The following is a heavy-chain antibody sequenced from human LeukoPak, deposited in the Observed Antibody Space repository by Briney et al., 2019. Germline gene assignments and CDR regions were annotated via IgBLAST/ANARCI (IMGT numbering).Heavy chain of an antibody. J-gene: IGHJ3*02. V-gene: IGHV4-59*01. D-gene: IGHD3-10*01. CDR1: GGSISSYY. Sequence: SETLSLTCTVSGGSISSYYWSWIRQPPGKGLEWIGYIYYSWSTNYNPSLKSRVTISVDTSKNQFSLKLSSVTAADTAAYYCARFTYYYGSGSNDAFDIWGQGTMVTVSS. CDR2: IYYSWST. CDR3: ARFTYYYGSGSNDAFDI.